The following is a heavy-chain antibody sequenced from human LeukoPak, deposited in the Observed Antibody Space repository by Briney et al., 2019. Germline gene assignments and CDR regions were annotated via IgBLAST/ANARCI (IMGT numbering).Heavy chain of an antibody. Sequence: GGSLRLSCTASGLTFGDYYMTWIRQAPGKGLEWISYIGTSGNDLYYADSVKGRFTTSRDDAKNSLYPEMSSLRDEDTAVYYCARVYRLLDFWGQGTLVTVSS. CDR1: GLTFGDYY. D-gene: IGHD2-2*01. CDR3: ARVYRLLDF. CDR2: IGTSGNDL. J-gene: IGHJ4*02. V-gene: IGHV3-11*01.